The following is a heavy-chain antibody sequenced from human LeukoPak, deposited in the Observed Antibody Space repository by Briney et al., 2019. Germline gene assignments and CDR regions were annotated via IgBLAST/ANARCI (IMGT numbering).Heavy chain of an antibody. CDR1: GFTFSNHL. D-gene: IGHD3-22*01. V-gene: IGHV3-7*03. Sequence: GGSLTLSCAASGFTFSNHLMSWVRQAPGKGLEWVANIKQDGSQKYYVDSVKGRFTISRDNPKNSLYLQMNSLRAEDTAVYYCARVAGTYYYDSSGYYPDYWGQGTLVTVSP. CDR3: ARVAGTYYYDSSGYYPDY. CDR2: IKQDGSQK. J-gene: IGHJ4*02.